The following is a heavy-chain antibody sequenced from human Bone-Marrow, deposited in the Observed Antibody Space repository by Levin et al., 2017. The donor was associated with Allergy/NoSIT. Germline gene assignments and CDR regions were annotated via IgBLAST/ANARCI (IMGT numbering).Heavy chain of an antibody. CDR2: INNDGTSR. J-gene: IGHJ6*02. Sequence: SCEASGFTFSDDWMHWVRQAPGKGLVWLSRINNDGTSRSYADSVEGRFTISRDNAKNTLYLQMNGLTAEDTAVYYCARDQGNYGDYGEDYFYGLEAWGQGTTVIVSS. D-gene: IGHD4/OR15-4a*01. V-gene: IGHV3-74*01. CDR1: GFTFSDDW. CDR3: ARDQGNYGDYGEDYFYGLEA.